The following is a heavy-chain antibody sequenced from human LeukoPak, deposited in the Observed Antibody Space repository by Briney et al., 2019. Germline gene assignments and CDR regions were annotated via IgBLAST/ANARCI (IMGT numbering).Heavy chain of an antibody. CDR2: IIPILGIA. J-gene: IGHJ4*02. Sequence: ASVKVSCKASGGTFSSYAISWVRQAPGQGLEWMGRIIPILGIANYAQKFQGRVTTTADKSTSTAYMELSSLRSEDTAVYYCARDFGVVVVAATPGTVFDYWGQGTLVTVSS. V-gene: IGHV1-69*04. D-gene: IGHD2-15*01. CDR3: ARDFGVVVVAATPGTVFDY. CDR1: GGTFSSYA.